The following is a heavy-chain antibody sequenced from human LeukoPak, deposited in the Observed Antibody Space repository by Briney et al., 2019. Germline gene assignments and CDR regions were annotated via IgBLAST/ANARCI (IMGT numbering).Heavy chain of an antibody. V-gene: IGHV4-4*07. CDR3: ARVSIAVAVFDY. D-gene: IGHD6-19*01. Sequence: SETLSLTCTVSGGSISSYYWSWIRQPAGKGLEWIGRIYTSGSTNYSPSLKSRVTISVDKSKNQFSLKLSSVTAADTAVYYCARVSIAVAVFDYWGQGTLVTVSS. J-gene: IGHJ4*02. CDR1: GGSISSYY. CDR2: IYTSGST.